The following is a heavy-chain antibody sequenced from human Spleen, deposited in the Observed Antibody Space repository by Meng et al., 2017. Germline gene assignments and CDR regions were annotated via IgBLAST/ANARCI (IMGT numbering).Heavy chain of an antibody. J-gene: IGHJ5*02. V-gene: IGHV1-69*01. D-gene: IGHD6-13*01. CDR2: IIPAFGAP. CDR3: ARVVGYSSSWYFNWFDP. CDR1: GVTFNSDA. Sequence: VPAVQCGAGGKRPGASVKVSCKAPGVTFNSDAISVVRQAPGQGLEWMGGIIPAFGAPNHAQKFQGRVRITADESTTTAYMELSSLRSEDTAVYYCARVVGYSSSWYFNWFDPWGQGTLVTVSS.